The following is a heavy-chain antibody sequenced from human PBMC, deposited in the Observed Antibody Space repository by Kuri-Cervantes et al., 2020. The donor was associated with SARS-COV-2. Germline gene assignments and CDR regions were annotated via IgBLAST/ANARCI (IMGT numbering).Heavy chain of an antibody. V-gene: IGHV3-21*01. D-gene: IGHD2-8*01. CDR3: ARAGIQMVYAMVYYDYYMDV. CDR2: ISSSSSYI. CDR1: GFTSSSNS. Sequence: GGPLRPSGEASGFTSSSNSMNWVRQAPGKGLEWVSSISSSSSYIYYADSVKGRFTISRDNSKNSLYLQMNSLRAEDTAVYYCARAGIQMVYAMVYYDYYMDVWGKGTTVTVSS. J-gene: IGHJ6*03.